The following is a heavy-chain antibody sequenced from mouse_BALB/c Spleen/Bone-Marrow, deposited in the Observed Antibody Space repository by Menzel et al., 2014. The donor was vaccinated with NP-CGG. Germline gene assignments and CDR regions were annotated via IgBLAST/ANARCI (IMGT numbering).Heavy chain of an antibody. D-gene: IGHD1-1*01. CDR2: IHFTGYT. CDR3: VRETRVVADFDY. V-gene: IGHV3-1*02. CDR1: GYSITSGYG. J-gene: IGHJ2*01. Sequence: EVKLMESGPDLVKPSQSLSLTCTVTGYSITSGYGWHWIRQFPGNWKLNWMGYIHFTGYTDYNPSLKSRISITRDTSKNQFFLQLNSVTTEDTATYYCVRETRVVADFDYWGQGTTLTVSS.